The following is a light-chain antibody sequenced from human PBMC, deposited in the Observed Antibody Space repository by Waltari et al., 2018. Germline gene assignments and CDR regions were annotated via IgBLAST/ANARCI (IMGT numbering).Light chain of an antibody. CDR2: KDS. CDR3: QSADSSGTYEV. V-gene: IGLV3-25*03. Sequence: SSELTQSPSVSVSPGQTARITCSGDALPKQYAYWYQQKPGQAPVLVIYKDSERPSGSPERLSRSSSGTTDTLTSRGEQAEDEADYYCQSADSSGTYEVFGGGTKLTVI. CDR1: ALPKQY. J-gene: IGLJ2*01.